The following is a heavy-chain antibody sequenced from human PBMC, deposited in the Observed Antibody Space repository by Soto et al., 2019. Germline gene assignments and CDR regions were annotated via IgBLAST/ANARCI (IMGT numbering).Heavy chain of an antibody. D-gene: IGHD5-18*01. CDR2: ISYTVDA. CDR3: VGSLMSRAMESFDY. J-gene: IGHJ4*02. CDR1: AGSLSRYY. Sequence: PSETLSLTCSVSAGSLSRYYWGWVRQSPGEGLQWIAHISYTVDASYNPSLKSRVTISLDTSKNQIALRLMSVTAADTAVYYCVGSLMSRAMESFDYWGQGXLVTVSS. V-gene: IGHV4-59*01.